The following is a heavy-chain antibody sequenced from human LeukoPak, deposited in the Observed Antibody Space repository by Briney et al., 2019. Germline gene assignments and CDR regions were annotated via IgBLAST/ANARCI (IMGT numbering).Heavy chain of an antibody. V-gene: IGHV5-51*01. CDR1: GYSFTSYW. CDR3: ARRYCSGGTCFDAFDI. CDR2: IYPGDSDT. D-gene: IGHD2-15*01. J-gene: IGHJ3*02. Sequence: GESLKISCKGSGYSFTSYWIGWVRQMPGKGLEWMGIIYPGDSDTRYSPSFQGQVTISADKSISTAYLQWSSLKASDTAMYYCARRYCSGGTCFDAFDIWGQGTMVTVSS.